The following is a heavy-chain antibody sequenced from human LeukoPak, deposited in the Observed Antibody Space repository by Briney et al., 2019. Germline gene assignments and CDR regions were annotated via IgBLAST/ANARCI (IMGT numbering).Heavy chain of an antibody. D-gene: IGHD3-10*01. CDR3: ASSKSYIFEDY. CDR2: ISDDGRGK. CDR1: GFTFSTYV. Sequence: GGSLRLSCAASGFTFSTYVMHWVRQAPGKGLEWVAVISDDGRGKYYADSVKGRFTISRDNSKDTLYLQMNSLRADDTAVYYCASSKSYIFEDYWGQGTLVTVSS. V-gene: IGHV3-30*04. J-gene: IGHJ4*02.